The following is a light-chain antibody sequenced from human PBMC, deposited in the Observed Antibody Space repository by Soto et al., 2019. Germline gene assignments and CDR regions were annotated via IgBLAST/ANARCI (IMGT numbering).Light chain of an antibody. V-gene: IGKV3-20*01. CDR1: QSIKRSY. J-gene: IGKJ2*01. CDR3: HQYDNAPQT. CDR2: GAS. Sequence: EIVLMRSPGTLSLSPGERATLSCRASQSIKRSYLAWYQQKTGQAPRVLIYGASNRATGIPDRFSGSGSGTDFSLTISRLEPEDFAVYYCHQYDNAPQTFGQGTKVEIK.